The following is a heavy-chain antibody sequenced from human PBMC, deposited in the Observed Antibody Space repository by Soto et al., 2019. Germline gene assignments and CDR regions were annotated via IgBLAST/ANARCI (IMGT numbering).Heavy chain of an antibody. CDR1: GVSISSGGYS. D-gene: IGHD3-3*02. CDR3: ASPKIAFYNWFDP. J-gene: IGHJ5*02. Sequence: SDTLSLTCAVSGVSISSGGYSWILIRQPPGKGLEWIGYIYHSGSTYYNPSLKSRVTISVDTSKNQFSLRLSSVTAADTAVYYCASPKIAFYNWFDPWGQGTLVTVSS. V-gene: IGHV4-30-2*01. CDR2: IYHSGST.